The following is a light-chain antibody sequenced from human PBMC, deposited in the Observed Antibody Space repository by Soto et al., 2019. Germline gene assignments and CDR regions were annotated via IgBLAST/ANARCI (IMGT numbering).Light chain of an antibody. V-gene: IGKV3-20*01. CDR1: QSVSSSY. CDR3: QHFGSSLRT. J-gene: IGKJ1*01. CDR2: GTS. Sequence: EIVLTQSPGTLSLSPWERATLSCRASQSVSSSYLAWYQQKPGQAPRLLIHGTSSRATGIPDRFSGSGSGTDFTLTINSLEPEDFAVYYCQHFGSSLRTFGQGTKVDIK.